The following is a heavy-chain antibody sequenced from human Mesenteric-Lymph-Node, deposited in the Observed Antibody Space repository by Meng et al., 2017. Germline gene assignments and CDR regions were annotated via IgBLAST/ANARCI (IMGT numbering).Heavy chain of an antibody. Sequence: GESLKISCAASGFTFSSYSMNWVRQAPGKGLEWVSSISSSSSYIYYADSVKGRFTISRDNAKKSLYLQINSLRVEDTALYYCARIGYSSSSLDYWGQGTLVTVSS. J-gene: IGHJ4*02. CDR1: GFTFSSYS. CDR3: ARIGYSSSSLDY. D-gene: IGHD6-6*01. CDR2: ISSSSSYI. V-gene: IGHV3-21*01.